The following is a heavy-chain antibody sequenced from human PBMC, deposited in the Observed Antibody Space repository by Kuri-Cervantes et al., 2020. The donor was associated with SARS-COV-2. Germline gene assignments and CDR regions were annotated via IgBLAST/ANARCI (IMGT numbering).Heavy chain of an antibody. CDR3: ARDRSYTFTYYYDSSGYYSAFDI. CDR2: ISSSSSYI. CDR1: GFTFSSYS. D-gene: IGHD3-22*01. J-gene: IGHJ3*02. V-gene: IGHV3-21*01. Sequence: GESLKISCAASGFTFSSYSMNWVRQAPGKGLEWVSSISSSSSYIYYADSVKGRFTISRDNAKNSLYLQMNSLRAEETAVYYCARDRSYTFTYYYDSSGYYSAFDIWAKGQWSPSPQ.